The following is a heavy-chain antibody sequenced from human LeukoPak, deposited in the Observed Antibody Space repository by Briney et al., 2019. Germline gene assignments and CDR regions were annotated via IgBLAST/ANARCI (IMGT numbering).Heavy chain of an antibody. D-gene: IGHD3-10*01. J-gene: IGHJ6*03. CDR1: GFTFSSFS. V-gene: IGHV3-48*02. CDR3: VRGHFYYMDV. Sequence: PGGSLRLSCAASGFTFSSFSMHWVRQAPGTGLECVAYINNSGNIIYYADSVKGRFAISRDNAKNSVYLQMNSLRDGDTAVYYCVRGHFYYMDVWGKGTTVTVSS. CDR2: INNSGNII.